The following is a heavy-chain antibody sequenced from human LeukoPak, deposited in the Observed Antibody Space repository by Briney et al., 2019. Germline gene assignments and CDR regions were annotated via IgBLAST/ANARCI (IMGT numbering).Heavy chain of an antibody. D-gene: IGHD4-17*01. CDR2: IKGSGGGS. J-gene: IGHJ3*01. CDR3: GRDPNGDYVGAFEF. V-gene: IGHV3-23*01. CDR1: GFPFSDYA. Sequence: GGSLRLSCAASGFPFSDYAMTWVRQAPGKGLEWVSSIKGSGGGSSYADSVKGRFTMTRDNSKSTLYLQMNSLRAGDTAVYFCGRDPNGDYVGAFEFWGQGTLVTVSS.